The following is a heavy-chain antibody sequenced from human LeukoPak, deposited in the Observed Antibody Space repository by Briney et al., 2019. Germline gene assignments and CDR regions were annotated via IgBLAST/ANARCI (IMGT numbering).Heavy chain of an antibody. J-gene: IGHJ4*02. CDR1: GFTFSSYW. Sequence: GGSLRLSCAASGFTFSSYWMHWVRQASGKGLAWVSRINNDGSSTVYADSVKGRFTISRDNAKNTLYLQMTSLRPEDTAVYYCTRGLQGPDYWGQGTWVTVSP. V-gene: IGHV3-74*01. CDR3: TRGLQGPDY. CDR2: INNDGSST. D-gene: IGHD5-24*01.